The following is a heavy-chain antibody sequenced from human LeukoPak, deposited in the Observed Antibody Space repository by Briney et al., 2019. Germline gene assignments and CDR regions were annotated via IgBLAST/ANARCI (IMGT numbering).Heavy chain of an antibody. V-gene: IGHV3-21*01. CDR3: ARDTLGATLSFYGMDV. CDR2: ISSSSSYI. Sequence: PGGSLRLSCAASGFTFSSYSMNWVRQAPGKGLEWVSSISSSSSYIYYADSVKGRFTISRDNAKNSLYLQMNSLRAEDTAVYYCARDTLGATLSFYGMDVWGQGTTVTVSS. CDR1: GFTFSSYS. D-gene: IGHD1-26*01. J-gene: IGHJ6*02.